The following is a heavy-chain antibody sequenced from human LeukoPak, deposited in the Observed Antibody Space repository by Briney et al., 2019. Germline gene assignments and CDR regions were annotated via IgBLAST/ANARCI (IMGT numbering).Heavy chain of an antibody. D-gene: IGHD3-10*01. Sequence: FAVRGKSINFSGRRPSKKKEWVSYISSSGSTIYYADSVKGRFTISRDNAKNSLYLQMNSLRAEDTAVYYCARDGTVVRGSFYPYYYYGMDVWGQGTTVTVSS. V-gene: IGHV3-11*01. CDR3: ARDGTVVRGSFYPYYYYGMDV. CDR2: ISSSGSTI. CDR1: FAVRGKS. J-gene: IGHJ6*02.